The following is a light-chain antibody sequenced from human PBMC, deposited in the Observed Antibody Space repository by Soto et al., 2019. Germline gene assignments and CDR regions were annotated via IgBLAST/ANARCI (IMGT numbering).Light chain of an antibody. V-gene: IGKV1-5*03. CDR2: KAS. CDR1: QSINGW. CDR3: HQYHNFPRT. Sequence: DIPLTQSPSTLSASVGDRVTIPCRASQSINGWLAWYQQKPGQAPNLLIYKASTLESGVPSRFSGSGSGTEFTLTVSSLQPDDFATYYCHQYHNFPRTLGQGTKVDIK. J-gene: IGKJ1*01.